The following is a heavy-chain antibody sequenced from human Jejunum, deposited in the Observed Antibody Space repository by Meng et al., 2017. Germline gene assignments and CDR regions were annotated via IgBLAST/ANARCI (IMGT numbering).Heavy chain of an antibody. CDR3: ARDTLVSTIFNSFYGMDV. CDR2: ISSSGSII. Sequence: GGSLRLSCAASEFTFGSYEMNWVRQAPGKGLEWLSYISSSGSIIYYADSMKGRFTISRDNAKNSLYLQMNSLRAEDTAVYYCARDTLVSTIFNSFYGMDVWGQGTTVTGSS. D-gene: IGHD5/OR15-5a*01. J-gene: IGHJ6*02. CDR1: EFTFGSYE. V-gene: IGHV3-48*03.